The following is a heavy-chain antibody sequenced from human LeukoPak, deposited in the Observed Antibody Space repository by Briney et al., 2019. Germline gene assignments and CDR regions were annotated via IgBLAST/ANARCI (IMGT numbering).Heavy chain of an antibody. CDR3: ARDASRLLHSDSDY. D-gene: IGHD1-26*01. Sequence: GGSLRLSCAASGFTFSSYSMNWVRQAPGKGLEWVSSISSSSSYIYYADSVKGRFTISKDNAKNSLYLQMNSLRAEDTAVYYCARDASRLLHSDSDYWGQGTLVTVSS. CDR2: ISSSSSYI. V-gene: IGHV3-21*01. CDR1: GFTFSSYS. J-gene: IGHJ4*02.